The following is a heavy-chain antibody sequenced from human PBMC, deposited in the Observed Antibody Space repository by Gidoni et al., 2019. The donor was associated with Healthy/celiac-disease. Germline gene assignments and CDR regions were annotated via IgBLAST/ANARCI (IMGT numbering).Heavy chain of an antibody. J-gene: IGHJ5*02. V-gene: IGHV4-39*01. Sequence: QLQLQESGPGLVKPSETLSLTCTVSGGSISSSSYYWGWIRQPPGKGLEWIGSIYYSGGTYYNPSLKSRVTISVDTSKNQFSLKLSSVTAADTAVYYCARRSMTTVTTGWFDPWGQGTLVTVSS. CDR2: IYYSGGT. CDR3: ARRSMTTVTTGWFDP. D-gene: IGHD4-4*01. CDR1: GGSISSSSYY.